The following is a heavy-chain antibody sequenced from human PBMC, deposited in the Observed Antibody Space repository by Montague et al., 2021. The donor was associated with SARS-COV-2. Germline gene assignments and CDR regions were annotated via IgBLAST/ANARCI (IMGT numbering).Heavy chain of an antibody. CDR2: IYYTGST. Sequence: SETLSLTCTVSGGSMNDYYWTWLRQPPGKGLEWIGNIYYTGSTKXSSSLKSRVTMSVDTSRKQFSLKLSSVTAADSAVYYCARGALGLPAAFNWFDPWGQGNLVTVSS. V-gene: IGHV4-59*01. CDR3: ARGALGLPAAFNWFDP. CDR1: GGSMNDYY. J-gene: IGHJ5*02. D-gene: IGHD2-2*01.